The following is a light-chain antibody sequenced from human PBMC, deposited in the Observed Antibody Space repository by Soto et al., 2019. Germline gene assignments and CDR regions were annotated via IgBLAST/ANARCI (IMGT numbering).Light chain of an antibody. CDR2: GAS. V-gene: IGKV3-15*01. CDR3: QQGHNWPLT. Sequence: EIVMTQSPATLSVSPGETATLSCRASQSITSELAWYQQKPGQPPRLLIYGASTRATGVPASFTGSGSGSEFTLTISGLQSEDFAVYYCQQGHNWPLTFGQGTRLEI. J-gene: IGKJ2*01. CDR1: QSITSE.